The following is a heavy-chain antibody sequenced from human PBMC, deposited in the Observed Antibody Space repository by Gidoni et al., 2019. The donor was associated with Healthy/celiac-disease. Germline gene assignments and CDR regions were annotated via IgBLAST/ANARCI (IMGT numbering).Heavy chain of an antibody. J-gene: IGHJ4*02. V-gene: IGHV4-59*01. D-gene: IGHD3-22*01. CDR2: IYYSGST. CDR1: GGSISSYY. Sequence: QVQLQESGPGRVKPSEPLSLTCTVSGGSISSYYWSWIRQPPGKGLEWIGYIYYSGSTNYNPSLKSRVTISVDTSKIQFSLKLSSVTAADTAVYYCARAIYYDSSGDPYYFDYWGQGTLVTVSS. CDR3: ARAIYYDSSGDPYYFDY.